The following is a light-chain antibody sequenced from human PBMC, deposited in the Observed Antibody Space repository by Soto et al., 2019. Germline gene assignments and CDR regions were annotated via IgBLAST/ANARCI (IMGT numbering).Light chain of an antibody. Sequence: EIVMTQSPATLSVSPGDRATLSCRASQSVSSNLAWYQQKPGQAPRLLIYGASTRATGIPARFSGSGSGTEFTLTISSLQSEDFAVYFCQQYNNWSPFTFGQGTKLEI. CDR3: QQYNNWSPFT. V-gene: IGKV3-15*01. CDR2: GAS. J-gene: IGKJ2*01. CDR1: QSVSSN.